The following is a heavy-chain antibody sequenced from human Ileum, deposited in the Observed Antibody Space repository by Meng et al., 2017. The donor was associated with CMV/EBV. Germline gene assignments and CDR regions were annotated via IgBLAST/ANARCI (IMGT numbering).Heavy chain of an antibody. J-gene: IGHJ4*02. V-gene: IGHV3-30*02. Sequence: GESLKISCAASGFTFSSYGMHWVRQAPGKGLEWVAFIRYDGSNKYYADSVKGRFTISRDHSKNTLYLQMNSLRAEDTAVYYCAKGGVYSSSWGDYWGQGTLVTVSS. D-gene: IGHD6-13*01. CDR3: AKGGVYSSSWGDY. CDR2: IRYDGSNK. CDR1: GFTFSSYG.